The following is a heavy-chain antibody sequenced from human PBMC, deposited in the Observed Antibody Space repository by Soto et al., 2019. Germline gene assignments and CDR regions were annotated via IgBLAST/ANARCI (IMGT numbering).Heavy chain of an antibody. Sequence: ASVKVSCKASGYTFTSYAMHWVRQAPGQRLEWMGWINAGNGNTKYSQKFQGRVTITRDTSASTAYMELSSLRSEETAVYYCARMGGSYYGMDVWGQGTTVTVS. V-gene: IGHV1-3*01. CDR1: GYTFTSYA. D-gene: IGHD1-26*01. J-gene: IGHJ6*01. CDR3: ARMGGSYYGMDV. CDR2: INAGNGNT.